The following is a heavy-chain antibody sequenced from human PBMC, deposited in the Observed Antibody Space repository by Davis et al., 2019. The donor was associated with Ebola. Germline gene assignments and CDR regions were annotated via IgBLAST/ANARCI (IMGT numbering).Heavy chain of an antibody. D-gene: IGHD5-24*01. V-gene: IGHV3-21*01. CDR2: ISSSSSYI. CDR3: ARVLSRDGYNPAGMDV. Sequence: GESLKISCAASGFTFSSYAMSWVRQAPGKGLEWVSSISSSSSYIYYADSAKGRFTISRDNAKNSLSLQMNSLRAEDTAVYYCARVLSRDGYNPAGMDVWGQGTTVTVSS. CDR1: GFTFSSYA. J-gene: IGHJ6*02.